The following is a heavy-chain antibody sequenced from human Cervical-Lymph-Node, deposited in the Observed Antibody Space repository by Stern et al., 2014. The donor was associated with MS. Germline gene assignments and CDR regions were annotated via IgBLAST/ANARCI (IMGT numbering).Heavy chain of an antibody. CDR3: AREERIAYCSGGNCYSYGMGV. CDR1: SGSISRDGFY. Sequence: QVQLQESGPGLVKPSESLSLTCTVSSGSISRDGFYWSWLRQLPGKGLEWIGYIFYSGTTYYNSALKSRLTISIDTSKNQFSLRLTSVTAADTAVYYCAREERIAYCSGGNCYSYGMGVWGQGTTVTVS. CDR2: IFYSGTT. V-gene: IGHV4-31*03. J-gene: IGHJ6*02. D-gene: IGHD2-15*01.